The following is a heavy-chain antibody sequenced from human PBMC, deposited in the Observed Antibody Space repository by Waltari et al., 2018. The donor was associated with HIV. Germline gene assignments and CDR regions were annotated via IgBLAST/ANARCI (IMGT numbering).Heavy chain of an antibody. CDR2: INPYPGDT. CDR1: GYTFSGHY. J-gene: IGHJ3*02. V-gene: IGHV1-2*06. CDR3: ARVGWLGDDAFDI. Sequence: QVQLLQSGAEVKKPGASVKVSCKASGYTFSGHYMHWVRQAPGQGLEWMGRINPYPGDTKYAQRFQGRVTMTRDTSISTAYMDLSRLRSDDTAVYYCARVGWLGDDAFDIWGQGTMVTVSS. D-gene: IGHD3-10*01.